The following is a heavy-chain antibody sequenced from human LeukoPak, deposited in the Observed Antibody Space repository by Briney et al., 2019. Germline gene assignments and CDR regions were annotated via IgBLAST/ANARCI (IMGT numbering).Heavy chain of an antibody. D-gene: IGHD6-19*01. CDR1: GFTFSSYA. CDR2: ISGSGGST. Sequence: PGGSLRLSCAASGFTFSSYAMSWVRQAPGKGPEWVSAISGSGGSTYYADSVEGRFTISRDNSKNTLYLQMNSLRAEDTAVYYCAKRAVAGPGSTYYFDYWGQGTLVTVSS. V-gene: IGHV3-23*01. J-gene: IGHJ4*02. CDR3: AKRAVAGPGSTYYFDY.